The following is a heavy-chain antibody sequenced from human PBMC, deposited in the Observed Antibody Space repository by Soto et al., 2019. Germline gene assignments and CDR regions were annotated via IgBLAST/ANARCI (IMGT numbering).Heavy chain of an antibody. D-gene: IGHD6-19*01. V-gene: IGHV3-30-3*01. CDR2: ISYDGSNK. J-gene: IGHJ4*02. CDR3: ARGLGWSWVVDY. Sequence: GGSLRLSCAASGFTFSSYAMHWVRQAPGKGLEWVAVISYDGSNKYYADSVKGRFTISRDNSKNTLYLQMNSLRAEDTAVYYCARGLGWSWVVDYWGQGTLVTVSS. CDR1: GFTFSSYA.